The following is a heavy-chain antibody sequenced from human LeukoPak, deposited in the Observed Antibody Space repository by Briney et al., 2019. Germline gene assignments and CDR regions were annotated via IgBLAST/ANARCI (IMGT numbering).Heavy chain of an antibody. D-gene: IGHD3/OR15-3a*01. V-gene: IGHV4-4*02. J-gene: IGHJ4*02. CDR1: GGSISSTNW. CDR3: ARSKGTGSFDY. Sequence: SGTLSLTCAVSGGSISSTNWWSWVRQPPGKGLEWIGEIYHSGSTNYNPSLKSRVTISVDKSKNQFSLKLSSVSVADTAVYYCARSKGTGSFDYWGQGTLVTVSS. CDR2: IYHSGST.